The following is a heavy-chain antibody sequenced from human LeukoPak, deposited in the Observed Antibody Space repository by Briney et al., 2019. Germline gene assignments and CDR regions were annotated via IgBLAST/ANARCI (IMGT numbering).Heavy chain of an antibody. D-gene: IGHD2-2*02. J-gene: IGHJ6*03. CDR3: ARQDCSSTSCYMGYDYMDV. CDR2: IYPGAMDT. CDR1: GYYFTSYW. Sequence: GESLKISGKGSGYYFTSYWIGWGRQMPGKGLEWGGIIYPGAMDTRSSPSFHGQVTISADKSIRPAYLQWSSLEASDTAMYYCARQDCSSTSCYMGYDYMDVWGKGTTVTVSS. V-gene: IGHV5-51*01.